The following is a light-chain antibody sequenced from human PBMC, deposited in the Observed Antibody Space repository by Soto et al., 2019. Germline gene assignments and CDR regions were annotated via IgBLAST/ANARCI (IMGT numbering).Light chain of an antibody. CDR2: AAS. CDR1: QSVRTH. V-gene: IGKV1-39*01. Sequence: DIQMTQSPSSLSASIGDRVTITCRASQSVRTHVNWYHQKPGKAPELLIYAASSLQAGVPSRFSGSGSGTDFTLTISSLHPEDFGDYYCQQSYSPPRTFGQGTNLEIK. CDR3: QQSYSPPRT. J-gene: IGKJ2*01.